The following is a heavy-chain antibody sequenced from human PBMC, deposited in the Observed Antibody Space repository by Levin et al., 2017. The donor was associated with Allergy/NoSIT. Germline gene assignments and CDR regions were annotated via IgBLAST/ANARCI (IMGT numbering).Heavy chain of an antibody. D-gene: IGHD6-13*01. CDR2: ISYDESDK. V-gene: IGHV3-30*18. Sequence: PWGSLRLSCAASGFSFRSFGMHWVRQAPGKGLEWVAVISYDESDKFYADSVKGRFTISRDNTKNTLYLQMNSLRSEDAAVYYCAKDVVFGTSSWSLDFWGQGTLVTVSS. CDR1: GFSFRSFG. J-gene: IGHJ4*02. CDR3: AKDVVFGTSSWSLDF.